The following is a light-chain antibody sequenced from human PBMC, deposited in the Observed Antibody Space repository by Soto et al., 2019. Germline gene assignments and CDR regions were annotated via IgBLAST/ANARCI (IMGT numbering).Light chain of an antibody. CDR2: EVN. CDR1: SSDIGRYNR. V-gene: IGLV2-18*02. J-gene: IGLJ2*01. Sequence: QSVLTQPPSVSGSPGQSVTIYCTGTSSDIGRYNRVSWYQQPPGAAPKLIIYEVNNRPSGVPDRFSGSKSGNTASLTITGLQAEDESDYFCSSYTTSSTVVFGGGTKVTVL. CDR3: SSYTTSSTVV.